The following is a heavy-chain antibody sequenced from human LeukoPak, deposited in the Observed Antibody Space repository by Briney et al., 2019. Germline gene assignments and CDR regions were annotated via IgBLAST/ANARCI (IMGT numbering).Heavy chain of an antibody. Sequence: PSETLSLTCAVYGGSFSGYYWSWIRQPPGKGREWIGEINHSGSTNYNPSLKSRVTISVDTSKNQFSLKLSSVTAADTAVYYCARLFTRGWWSWYFDLWGRGTLVTVSS. CDR3: ARLFTRGWWSWYFDL. D-gene: IGHD2-8*02. V-gene: IGHV4-34*01. CDR1: GGSFSGYY. J-gene: IGHJ2*01. CDR2: INHSGST.